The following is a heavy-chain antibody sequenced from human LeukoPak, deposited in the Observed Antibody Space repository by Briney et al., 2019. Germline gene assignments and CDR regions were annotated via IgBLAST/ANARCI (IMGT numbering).Heavy chain of an antibody. V-gene: IGHV1-8*01. CDR1: GYTFTRYD. CDR2: MNPNSGNT. CDR3: ARGIGSTTVTTLEYYFDY. D-gene: IGHD4-17*01. J-gene: IGHJ4*02. Sequence: GASVKVSCKASGYTFTRYDINWVRQATGQGLEWMGWMNPNSGNTGYAQKFQGRVTMTRNTSISTAYMELSSLRSEDTAVYYCARGIGSTTVTTLEYYFDYWGQGTLVTVSS.